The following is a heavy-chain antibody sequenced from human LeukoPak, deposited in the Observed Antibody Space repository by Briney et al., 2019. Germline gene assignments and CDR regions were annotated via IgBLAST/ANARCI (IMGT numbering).Heavy chain of an antibody. V-gene: IGHV1-2*02. CDR1: GYTFTGYY. CDR2: INPNSGGT. D-gene: IGHD3-22*01. CDR3: ARGHTMIVVFRGAKDAFDI. Sequence: ASVKVSCKASGYTFTGYYMHWVRQAPGQGLEWMGGINPNSGGTNFAQKFQGRVTMTRDTSISTAYMELSRLSSDDTAVYYCARGHTMIVVFRGAKDAFDIWGQGTMVTVSS. J-gene: IGHJ3*02.